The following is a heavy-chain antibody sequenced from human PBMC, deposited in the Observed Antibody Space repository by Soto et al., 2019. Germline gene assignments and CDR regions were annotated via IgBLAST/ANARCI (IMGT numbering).Heavy chain of an antibody. CDR3: ARDLGYCSSTSCHAAYGMDV. V-gene: IGHV1-18*01. CDR1: GYTFTSYG. CDR2: ISAYNGNT. J-gene: IGHJ6*02. Sequence: QVQLVQSGAEVKKPGASVKVSCKASGYTFTSYGISWVRQAPGQGLEWMGGISAYNGNTNYAQKLQGRVTMTTDTSTSTAYMELRSLRSDDTAVYYCARDLGYCSSTSCHAAYGMDVWGQGTTVTVSS. D-gene: IGHD2-2*01.